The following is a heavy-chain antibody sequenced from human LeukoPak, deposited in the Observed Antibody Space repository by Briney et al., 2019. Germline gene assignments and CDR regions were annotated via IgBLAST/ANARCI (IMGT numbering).Heavy chain of an antibody. CDR3: AKDLRHQLGNY. D-gene: IGHD1-1*01. Sequence: QAGGSLRLSCAASGFTFSNYAMIWVRQAPGKGLEWVSTISGSGVSTYYADSVKGRFTISRDNSKNTLYLQMNSLRAEDTAVYYCAKDLRHQLGNYWGQGTLVTVSS. CDR2: ISGSGVST. CDR1: GFTFSNYA. J-gene: IGHJ4*02. V-gene: IGHV3-23*01.